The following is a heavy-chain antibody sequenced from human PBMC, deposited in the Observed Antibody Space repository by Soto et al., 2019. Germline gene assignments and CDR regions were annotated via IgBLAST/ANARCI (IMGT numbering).Heavy chain of an antibody. V-gene: IGHV3-53*02. Sequence: EVQLVETGGGLIQPGGSLRLSCAASGFTVSSNYMSWVRQAPGKGLEWVSVIYSGGSTYYADSVKGRFTISRDNSKNTLYLQMNSLRAEDTAVYYCARSQDSSSRGGFGYYFDYWGQGTLVTVSS. J-gene: IGHJ4*02. CDR1: GFTVSSNY. D-gene: IGHD6-13*01. CDR2: IYSGGST. CDR3: ARSQDSSSRGGFGYYFDY.